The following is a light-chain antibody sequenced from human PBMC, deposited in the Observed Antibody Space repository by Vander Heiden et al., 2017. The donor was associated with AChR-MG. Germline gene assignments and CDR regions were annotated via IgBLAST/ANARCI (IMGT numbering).Light chain of an antibody. J-gene: IGLJ2*01. CDR2: GNT. V-gene: IGLV3-19*01. Sequence: SSELTQDPAVSVALGQTVRFPCQRDSLRSYYASWYQQKPGQAPVLVIYGNTNRPSGIPDRFSGSSSGNTASLTITGAQAEDEADYYCNSRDSSGNHHVVFGGGTKLTVL. CDR1: SLRSYY. CDR3: NSRDSSGNHHVV.